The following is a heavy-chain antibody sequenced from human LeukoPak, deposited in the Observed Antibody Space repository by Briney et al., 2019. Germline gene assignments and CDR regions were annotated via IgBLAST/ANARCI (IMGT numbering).Heavy chain of an antibody. Sequence: GGCLRLSCAASGVTFSGDGMHWVRQAPGKGLEWGALIRYDGSNKYYADSVKGRFTSSRDNAKNSLYLQMNSPGAEDTAVYCCARGTNRIQPWDRPFDYWGQGTLVTVSS. J-gene: IGHJ4*02. CDR1: GVTFSGDG. D-gene: IGHD5-18*01. V-gene: IGHV3-30*02. CDR3: ARGTNRIQPWDRPFDY. CDR2: IRYDGSNK.